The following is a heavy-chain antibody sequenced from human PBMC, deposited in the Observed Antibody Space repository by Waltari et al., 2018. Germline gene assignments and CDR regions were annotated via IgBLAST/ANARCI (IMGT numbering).Heavy chain of an antibody. V-gene: IGHV3-7*03. CDR1: SNYW. CDR3: TRKKYYYDTSELGWFDP. D-gene: IGHD3-22*01. Sequence: SNYWMSWVRQAPGKGLEWVANIKQDGSDKYYVDSVKGRFTISRDNAKSSLYLQMNSLRAEDTAIYYCTRKKYYYDTSELGWFDPWGQGTLVTVSS. CDR2: IKQDGSDK. J-gene: IGHJ5*02.